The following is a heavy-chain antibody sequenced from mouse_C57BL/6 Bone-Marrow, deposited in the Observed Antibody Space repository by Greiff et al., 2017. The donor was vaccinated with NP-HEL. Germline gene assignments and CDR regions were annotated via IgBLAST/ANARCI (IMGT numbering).Heavy chain of an antibody. CDR3: AKNSPYYYGSSYWYFDV. CDR2: IWSGGST. Sequence: VKLMESGPGLVQPSQSLSITCTVSGFSLTSYGVHWVRQPPGKGLEWLGVIWSGGSTDYNAAFISRLSISKDNSKSQVFFKMNSLQADDTAIYYCAKNSPYYYGSSYWYFDVWGTGTTVTVSS. D-gene: IGHD1-1*01. V-gene: IGHV2-4*01. J-gene: IGHJ1*03. CDR1: GFSLTSYG.